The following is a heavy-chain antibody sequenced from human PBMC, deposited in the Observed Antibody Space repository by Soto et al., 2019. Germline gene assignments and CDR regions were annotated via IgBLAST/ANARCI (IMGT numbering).Heavy chain of an antibody. CDR2: IYFTGNT. J-gene: IGHJ5*02. V-gene: IGHV4-39*01. Sequence: SETLSLTCTASGGSITSSSHFWGWVRQPPGKGLEWIGTIYFTGNTYYTPSLKSQLTMSIDTSKNEFSLRLNSVTAADTAVYYCAGQTCTIAAASYGRSNWFDPWGPGTLVTVSS. D-gene: IGHD6-25*01. CDR3: AGQTCTIAAASYGRSNWFDP. CDR1: GGSITSSSHF.